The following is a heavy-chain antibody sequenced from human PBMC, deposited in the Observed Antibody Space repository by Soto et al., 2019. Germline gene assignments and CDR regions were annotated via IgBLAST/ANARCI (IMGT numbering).Heavy chain of an antibody. Sequence: PGGSLRLSCAASGFTFSSYAMHWVRQAPGKGLEWVAVILYDGSNKYYSDSVRGRFTISRDNSNNTLYLQMNSLRTEGTAVYYCAREERDSSWYFDYWGQGTLVTVSS. J-gene: IGHJ4*02. CDR2: ILYDGSNK. V-gene: IGHV3-30-3*01. CDR3: AREERDSSWYFDY. CDR1: GFTFSSYA. D-gene: IGHD6-13*01.